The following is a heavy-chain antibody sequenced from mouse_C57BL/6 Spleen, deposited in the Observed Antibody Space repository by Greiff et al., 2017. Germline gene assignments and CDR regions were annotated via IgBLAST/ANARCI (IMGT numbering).Heavy chain of an antibody. D-gene: IGHD1-1*01. CDR1: GFTFSSYT. CDR3: ARLLLNDAMDY. J-gene: IGHJ4*01. V-gene: IGHV5-9*01. CDR2: ISGGGGNT. Sequence: EVKVVESGGGLVKPGGSLKLSCAASGFTFSSYTMSWVRQTPEKRLEWVATISGGGGNTYYPDSVKGRFTISRDNAKNTLYLQMSSLRSEDTALYYCARLLLNDAMDYWGQGTSVTVSS.